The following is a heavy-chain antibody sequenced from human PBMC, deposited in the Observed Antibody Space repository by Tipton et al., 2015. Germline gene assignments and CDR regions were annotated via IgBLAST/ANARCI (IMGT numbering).Heavy chain of an antibody. V-gene: IGHV4-39*02. J-gene: IGHJ4*02. Sequence: TLSLTCTVSGGSISVSSVYWGWIRQSPGKGLEWIGSYYYTGATYSNPSLKSRVNISADRPKDNFSRSLTSVAAADPAVYYCASLGRWLEVDFWGQGTLVSVSS. CDR2: YYYTGAT. CDR1: GGSISVSSVY. CDR3: ASLGRWLEVDF. D-gene: IGHD5-24*01.